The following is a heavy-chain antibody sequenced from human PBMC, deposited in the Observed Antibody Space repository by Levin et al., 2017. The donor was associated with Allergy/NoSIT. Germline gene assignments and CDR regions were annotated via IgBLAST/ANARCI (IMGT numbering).Heavy chain of an antibody. D-gene: IGHD6-19*01. V-gene: IGHV3-13*01. CDR1: GFSFSTYG. CDR3: ARDSGSGLDY. CDR2: IGSAGDT. J-gene: IGHJ4*02. Sequence: GESLKISCAASGFSFSTYGMDWVRQATGKGLEWVSHIGSAGDTYYPDSVKGRFTISRENAKNSLYLQMNSLRAGDTAVYYCARDSGSGLDYWGQGTLVTVSS.